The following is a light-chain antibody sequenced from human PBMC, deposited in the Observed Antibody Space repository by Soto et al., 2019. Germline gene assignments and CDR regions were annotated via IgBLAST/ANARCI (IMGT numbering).Light chain of an antibody. CDR2: WAS. CDR3: QQYYNAPLT. J-gene: IGKJ4*01. Sequence: DIVMTQSPDSLAVSLGERATINCKSSQSLFSDSNNKNFFAWYQRKPGQPPKLLFSWASARASGVPDRFSGSGSGTDFTLTIVTLQAEDVAVYYCQQYYNAPLTFGGGTNVEVK. CDR1: QSLFSDSNNKNF. V-gene: IGKV4-1*01.